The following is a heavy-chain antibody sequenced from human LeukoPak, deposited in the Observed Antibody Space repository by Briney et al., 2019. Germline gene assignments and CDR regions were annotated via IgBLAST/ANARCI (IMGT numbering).Heavy chain of an antibody. V-gene: IGHV1-69*04. CDR1: GGTFSSYA. J-gene: IGHJ5*02. CDR3: ARDAPIAAAVTSQHYNWFDP. D-gene: IGHD6-13*01. CDR2: IIPIFGIA. Sequence: ASVKVSCKASGGTFSSYAISWVRQAPGQGLEWMGRIIPIFGIANYAQKFQGRVTITADKSTSTAYMELSSLGSGDTAVYYCARDAPIAAAVTSQHYNWFDPWGQGTLVTVSS.